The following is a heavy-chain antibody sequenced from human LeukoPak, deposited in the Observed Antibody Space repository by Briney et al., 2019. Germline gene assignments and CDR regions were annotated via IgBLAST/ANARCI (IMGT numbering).Heavy chain of an antibody. CDR3: AKELYFGSGSYPDY. V-gene: IGHV3-30*18. D-gene: IGHD3-10*01. CDR2: ISHDGSDN. J-gene: IGHJ4*02. CDR1: GFTFSSYG. Sequence: PGGSLRLSCAASGFTFSSYGMHRVRQAPGKGLEWVAVISHDGSDNHYADSVKGRFTISRDNSKNTVYLQMTSLRPEDTAVYFCAKELYFGSGSYPDYWGQGTLVRVSS.